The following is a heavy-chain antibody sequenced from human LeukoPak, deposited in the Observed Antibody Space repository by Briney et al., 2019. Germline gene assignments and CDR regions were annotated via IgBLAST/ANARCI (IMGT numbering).Heavy chain of an antibody. Sequence: SSETLSLTCTVSRGSVSSSYYYWGWIRQPPGKGLEWMGSMFSTGTTYYNPSLKSRVAISVDTSKNQFSLGLTSVTAADTAVYYCARHAMIRGVMSWFDPWGQGTLVAVSS. CDR1: RGSVSSSYYY. CDR3: ARHAMIRGVMSWFDP. J-gene: IGHJ5*02. V-gene: IGHV4-39*01. CDR2: MFSTGTT. D-gene: IGHD3-10*01.